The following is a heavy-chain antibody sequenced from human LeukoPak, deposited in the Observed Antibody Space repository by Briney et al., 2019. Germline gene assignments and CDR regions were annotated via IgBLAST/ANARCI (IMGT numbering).Heavy chain of an antibody. CDR3: TSLFSALGTFDS. V-gene: IGHV4-34*01. CDR1: GASLSDYY. D-gene: IGHD3-16*01. J-gene: IGHJ4*02. Sequence: KPSETLSLTCAVHGASLSDYYWTWIRQSPEKGLECIGAIDHRGSANYNPSLESRVTISLDTSKNQFSLNLASVTAADTAVYYCTSLFSALGTFDSWGQGTLVAVSS. CDR2: IDHRGSA.